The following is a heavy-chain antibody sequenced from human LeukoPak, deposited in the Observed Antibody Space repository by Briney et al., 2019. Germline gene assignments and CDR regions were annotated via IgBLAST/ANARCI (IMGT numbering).Heavy chain of an antibody. V-gene: IGHV1-18*01. CDR3: ARTYYYGSGSYYLAHY. J-gene: IGHJ4*02. CDR2: ITTYNGET. CDR1: GYSFTSYG. Sequence: ASVKVSCKASGYSFTSYGINRVRQAPGQGLEWMGRITTYNGETTYAQNLQGRVTMTTDTSISTAYLQWSSLKASDTAMYYCARTYYYGSGSYYLAHYWGQGTLVTVSS. D-gene: IGHD3-10*01.